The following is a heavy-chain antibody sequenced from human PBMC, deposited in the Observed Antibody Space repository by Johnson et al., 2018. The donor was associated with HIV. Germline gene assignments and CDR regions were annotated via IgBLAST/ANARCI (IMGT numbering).Heavy chain of an antibody. J-gene: IGHJ3*01. CDR3: AKGIMNWDDDAFDV. D-gene: IGHD1-1*01. CDR1: GFTFSSYA. V-gene: IGHV3-21*01. CDR2: ITCNSRGI. Sequence: VQLVESGGGLVQPGGSLRLSCAASGFTFSSYAMSWVRQAPGKGLEWVSTITCNSRGIGYAGSVKGRFTISRDNAKNSLYLQMNSLRAEDTAVYYCAKGIMNWDDDAFDVWGLGTMVTVSS.